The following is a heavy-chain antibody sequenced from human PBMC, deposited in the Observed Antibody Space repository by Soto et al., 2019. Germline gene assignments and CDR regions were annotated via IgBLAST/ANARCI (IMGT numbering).Heavy chain of an antibody. CDR1: GYTFTDYA. D-gene: IGHD3-3*01. CDR2: INAGNGNT. Sequence: HVQLVQSGAEVKKPGASVKVSCKASGYTFTDYAIQWVRKAPGQSLEWMGWINAGNGNTKYSQKFQGRVTITRDTAASTAYIVMSSLRSEETAVYYCAREHDFWIGYSFAYWGHGTLVTVSS. CDR3: AREHDFWIGYSFAY. V-gene: IGHV1-3*01. J-gene: IGHJ4*01.